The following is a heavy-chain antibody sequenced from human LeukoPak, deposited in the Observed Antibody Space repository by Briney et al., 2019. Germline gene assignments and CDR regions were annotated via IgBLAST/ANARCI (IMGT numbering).Heavy chain of an antibody. CDR1: GGSISSSSYY. CDR2: IYYSGST. V-gene: IGHV4-39*07. Sequence: SETLSLTCTVSGGSISSSSYYWGWIRQPPGKGLEWIGSIYYSGSTYYNPSLKSRVTISVDTSKNQFSLKLNSVTAADTAVYYCARSLIGYSSGWYLYYFDYWGQGTLVTVSS. D-gene: IGHD6-19*01. J-gene: IGHJ4*02. CDR3: ARSLIGYSSGWYLYYFDY.